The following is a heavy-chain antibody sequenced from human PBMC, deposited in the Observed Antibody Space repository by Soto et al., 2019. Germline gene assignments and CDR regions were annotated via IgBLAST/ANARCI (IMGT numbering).Heavy chain of an antibody. D-gene: IGHD4-4*01. CDR3: TRSSYSNYQSFDY. V-gene: IGHV3-73*01. Sequence: GGSLRLSCAASGFTFSGSAMHWVRQASGKGLEWVGRIRSKANSYATAYAASVKGRFTISRDDSKNTAYLQMNSLKTEDTAVYYCTRSSYSNYQSFDYWGQGTLVTVSS. CDR2: IRSKANSYAT. J-gene: IGHJ4*02. CDR1: GFTFSGSA.